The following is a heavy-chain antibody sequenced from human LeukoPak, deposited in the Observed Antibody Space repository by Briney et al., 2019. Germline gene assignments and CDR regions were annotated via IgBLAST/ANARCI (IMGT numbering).Heavy chain of an antibody. CDR1: GFTFSSYA. J-gene: IGHJ4*02. D-gene: IGHD2-15*01. V-gene: IGHV3-23*01. CDR2: ISGSGGST. Sequence: PGGSLRLSCAASGFTFSSYAMSWVRQAPGKGLEWVSAISGSGGSTYYADSVKGRFTISRDNSKNTLYVQLNSLRAEDTAVYYCANPHTPYCSGATCYLFDFWGQGTLVTVSS. CDR3: ANPHTPYCSGATCYLFDF.